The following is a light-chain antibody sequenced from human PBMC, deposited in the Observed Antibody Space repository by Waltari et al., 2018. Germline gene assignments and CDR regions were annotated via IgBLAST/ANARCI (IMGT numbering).Light chain of an antibody. Sequence: QSVLTQPPSASGTPGQRVTISCSGSSSNNKNYLAWYQQKPGQPPKLLIYWASTRESGVPDRFSGSKSGTSASLAITGLQAEDEADYYCQSYDSSLSAVVFGGGTKLTVL. CDR3: QSYDSSLSAVV. CDR2: WAS. CDR1: SSNNKNY. V-gene: IGLV1-44*01. J-gene: IGLJ2*01.